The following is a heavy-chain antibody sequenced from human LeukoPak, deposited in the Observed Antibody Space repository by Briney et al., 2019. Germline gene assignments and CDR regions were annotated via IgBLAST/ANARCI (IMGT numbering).Heavy chain of an antibody. CDR3: AKDMGIGSTSWTFDY. CDR2: IRYDGSNK. V-gene: IGHV3-30*02. CDR1: GFTFSSYG. J-gene: IGHJ4*02. D-gene: IGHD2-2*01. Sequence: QPGGSLRLSCAASGFTFSSYGMHWVRQAPGKGLEWVAFIRYDGSNKYYADSVKGRFTISRDNAKNSLYLQMNSLRAEDMALYYCAKDMGIGSTSWTFDYWGQGTLVTVSS.